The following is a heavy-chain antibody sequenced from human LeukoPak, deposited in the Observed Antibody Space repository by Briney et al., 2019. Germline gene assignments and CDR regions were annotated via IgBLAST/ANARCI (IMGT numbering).Heavy chain of an antibody. Sequence: GGSLRLSCAASGFTFTDYYMGWIRQAPGKGLEWLSYISGSGTTIFYADSVKGRFTISRDNAKNSVDLQMNSLRAEDTGVYYCGRDFGLVGTKRSFDLWGQGTMVTVSS. CDR3: GRDFGLVGTKRSFDL. CDR2: ISGSGTTI. J-gene: IGHJ3*01. D-gene: IGHD1-7*01. V-gene: IGHV3-11*01. CDR1: GFTFTDYY.